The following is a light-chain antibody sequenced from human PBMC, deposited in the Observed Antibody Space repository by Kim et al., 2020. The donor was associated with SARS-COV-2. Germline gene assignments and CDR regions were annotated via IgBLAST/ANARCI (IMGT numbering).Light chain of an antibody. CDR3: NSRGSNDNVL. Sequence: AVGQTGRITCQGDSLRSYYATWYQQKPGQAPIVVIYGKTNRPSGIPDRFSGSSSGDTASLTITGTQAGDEADYYCNSRGSNDNVLFGGGTKLTVL. J-gene: IGLJ2*01. CDR2: GKT. V-gene: IGLV3-19*01. CDR1: SLRSYY.